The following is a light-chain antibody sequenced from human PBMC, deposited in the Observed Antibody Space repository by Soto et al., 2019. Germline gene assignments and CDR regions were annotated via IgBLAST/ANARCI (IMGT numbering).Light chain of an antibody. CDR2: EGS. Sequence: DVVWTQTPLTLSVTPGQPASISCKSRQDLRPRDGRTYLYWYLQKPGKPPQLLSYEGSNRFSGVPERFSGSGSGTDFTLTISRVEAEDVVVYYCLQSIRWCTFGQGTKGEI. J-gene: IGKJ1*01. CDR1: QDLRPRDGRTY. V-gene: IGKV2D-29*01. CDR3: LQSIRWCT.